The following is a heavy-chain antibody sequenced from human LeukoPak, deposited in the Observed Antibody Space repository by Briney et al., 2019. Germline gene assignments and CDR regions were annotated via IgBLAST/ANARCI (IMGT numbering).Heavy chain of an antibody. V-gene: IGHV1-8*03. D-gene: IGHD2-2*01. Sequence: ASVKVSCNASGYTFTSYDINWVRQATGQGLEWMGWMNPNSGNTGYAQKFQGRVTITRNTSISTAYMELSSLRSEDTAVYYCARSVVGIVVVPAASFDIWGQGTMVTVSS. CDR1: GYTFTSYD. CDR2: MNPNSGNT. CDR3: ARSVVGIVVVPAASFDI. J-gene: IGHJ3*02.